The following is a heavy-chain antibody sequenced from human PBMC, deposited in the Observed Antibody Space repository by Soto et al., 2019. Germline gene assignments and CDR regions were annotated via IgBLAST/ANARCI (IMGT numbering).Heavy chain of an antibody. D-gene: IGHD6-13*01. V-gene: IGHV1-69*13. J-gene: IGHJ5*01. CDR2: IIPIFGTA. Sequence: SVKVSCQASGGTFSSYVISWVRQAPGQGLEWMGGIIPIFGTANYAQKFQGRVTITADESTSTAYMELSSLRSEDTAVYYCTGFPIEKQLVVLETSNWFDPWGQGTMVTVSS. CDR1: GGTFSSYV. CDR3: TGFPIEKQLVVLETSNWFDP.